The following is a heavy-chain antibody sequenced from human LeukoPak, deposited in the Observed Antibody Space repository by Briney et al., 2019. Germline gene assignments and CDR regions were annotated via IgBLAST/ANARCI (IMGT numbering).Heavy chain of an antibody. V-gene: IGHV3-23*01. J-gene: IGHJ4*02. D-gene: IGHD5-12*01. Sequence: GGSLRLSCEASGFTFRSFGMSWVRQAPGKGLEWVSGFSGSGGSTSYADSVKGRFTISRDMSKNTLYLQMNTLRAEDTAIYYCAKEFPGYNFDYWGQGTLVTVSS. CDR2: FSGSGGST. CDR3: AKEFPGYNFDY. CDR1: GFTFRSFG.